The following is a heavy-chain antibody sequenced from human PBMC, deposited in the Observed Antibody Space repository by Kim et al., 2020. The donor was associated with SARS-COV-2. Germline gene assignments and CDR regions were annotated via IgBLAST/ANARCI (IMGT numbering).Heavy chain of an antibody. CDR3: VIGAWLDS. Sequence: DDSTYNAASVKCRFTVSRDRARDTLYLQVNSLRADDTAVYYCVIGAWLDSWGPGTLVTVSS. CDR2: DDST. D-gene: IGHD5-12*01. V-gene: IGHV3-23*01. J-gene: IGHJ4*02.